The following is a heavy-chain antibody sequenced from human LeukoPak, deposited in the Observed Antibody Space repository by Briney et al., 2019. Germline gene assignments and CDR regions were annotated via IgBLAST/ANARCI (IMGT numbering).Heavy chain of an antibody. Sequence: GGSLRLSCAASGFTFSTYWMYWVRQAPGKGLEWVSGISWNSGSIGYADSVKGRFTISRDNAKNSLYLQMNTLRAEDTALYYCAKDRDFSFDPWGQGTLVTVSS. V-gene: IGHV3-9*01. CDR3: AKDRDFSFDP. D-gene: IGHD2/OR15-2a*01. J-gene: IGHJ5*02. CDR1: GFTFSTYW. CDR2: ISWNSGSI.